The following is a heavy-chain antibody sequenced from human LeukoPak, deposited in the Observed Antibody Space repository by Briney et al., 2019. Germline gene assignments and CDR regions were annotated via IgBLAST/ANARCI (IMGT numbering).Heavy chain of an antibody. V-gene: IGHV4-4*07. Sequence: PSETLSLTCTVSGGSISSYYWSWIRQPAGKGLEWMGRIYTSGSTNYNPSLTSRCTISVDTSKNQFFLKLISVSASDTAVYYCARERGPYCGGDCYSWYFQHWGQGTLVTVSS. J-gene: IGHJ1*01. D-gene: IGHD2-21*02. CDR3: ARERGPYCGGDCYSWYFQH. CDR1: GGSISSYY. CDR2: IYTSGST.